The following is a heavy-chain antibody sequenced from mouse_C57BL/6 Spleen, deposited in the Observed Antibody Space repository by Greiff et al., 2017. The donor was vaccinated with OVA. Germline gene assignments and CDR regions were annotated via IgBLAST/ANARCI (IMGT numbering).Heavy chain of an antibody. CDR3: ARDARGNYAMDY. J-gene: IGHJ4*01. CDR2: SRNKANDYTT. CDR1: GFTFSDFY. Sequence: EVMLVESGGGLVQSGRSLRLSCATSGFTFSDFYMEWVRQAPGKGLEWIAASRNKANDYTTEYSASVKGRFIVSRDTSQSILYLQMNALRAEDTAIYYCARDARGNYAMDYWGQGTSVTVSS. V-gene: IGHV7-1*01.